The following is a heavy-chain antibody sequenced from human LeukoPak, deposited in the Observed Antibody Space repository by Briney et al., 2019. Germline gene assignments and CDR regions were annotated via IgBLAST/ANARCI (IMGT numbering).Heavy chain of an antibody. CDR1: GFTFSHYG. J-gene: IGHJ4*02. D-gene: IGHD4-11*01. CDR2: IWSDGSNK. Sequence: PGRSLRLSCAAPGFTFSHYGMHWVRQAPGKGLEWVAVIWSDGSNKYYADSVKGRFTISRDNSKNTVSLQMNSLRTGDTAVYYCAKDAQRGFDYSNSLEHWGQGSLVTVSS. V-gene: IGHV3-33*06. CDR3: AKDAQRGFDYSNSLEH.